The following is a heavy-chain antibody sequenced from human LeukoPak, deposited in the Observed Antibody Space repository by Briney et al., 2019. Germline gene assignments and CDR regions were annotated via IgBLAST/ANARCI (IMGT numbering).Heavy chain of an antibody. V-gene: IGHV1-18*01. Sequence: ASVKVSCKASGYTFTSYGISWVRQAPGQGLEWMGWISAYNGNTNYAQKFQGRVTITADESTSTAYMELSSLRSEDTAVYYCARDRPPMTTRVWFDPWGQGTLVTVSS. J-gene: IGHJ5*02. CDR1: GYTFTSYG. CDR3: ARDRPPMTTRVWFDP. CDR2: ISAYNGNT. D-gene: IGHD4-17*01.